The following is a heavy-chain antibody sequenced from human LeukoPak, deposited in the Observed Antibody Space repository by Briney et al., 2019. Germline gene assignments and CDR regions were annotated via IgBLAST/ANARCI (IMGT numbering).Heavy chain of an antibody. CDR2: IYYSGST. Sequence: KASETLSLTCTVSGGSISSSSYYWGWIRQPPGKGLEWIGSIYYSGSTYYNPSLKSRVTISVDTSKNQFSLKLSSVTAADTAVYYCARGVATLTGSWGIGFYYYYMDVWGKGTTVTVSS. CDR1: GGSISSSSYY. V-gene: IGHV4-39*07. D-gene: IGHD3-9*01. J-gene: IGHJ6*03. CDR3: ARGVATLTGSWGIGFYYYYMDV.